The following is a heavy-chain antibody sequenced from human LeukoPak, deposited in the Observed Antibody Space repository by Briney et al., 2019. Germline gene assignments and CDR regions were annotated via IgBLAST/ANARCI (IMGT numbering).Heavy chain of an antibody. V-gene: IGHV3-7*01. D-gene: IGHD5-18*01. CDR3: ARDPRGYSEGDDH. CDR2: IKQDGSEK. J-gene: IGHJ4*02. Sequence: GGSLRLSCAASGFTFSSYWMSWVRQAPGKGLEWVANIKQDGSEKYYVDSVKGRFTISRDNAKNSLYLQMNSLRAEDTAVYYCARDPRGYSEGDDHWGQGTLVTVSS. CDR1: GFTFSSYW.